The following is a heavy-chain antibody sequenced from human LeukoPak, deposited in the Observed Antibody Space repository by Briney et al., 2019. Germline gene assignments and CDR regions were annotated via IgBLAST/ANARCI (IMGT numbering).Heavy chain of an antibody. J-gene: IGHJ6*02. CDR1: GFTFSDYY. CDR3: ARDGRGSAWENADNHHSFSMDV. D-gene: IGHD1-14*01. CDR2: ITGDGTVI. Sequence: PGGSLRLSCTASGFTFSDYYMSWIRQAPGKGLEWLSYITGDGTVIFYVDSVKGRFSISRDNAKNSLYLQMNSLRDEDTAVYFCARDGRGSAWENADNHHSFSMDVWGQGTTVTVSS. V-gene: IGHV3-11*01.